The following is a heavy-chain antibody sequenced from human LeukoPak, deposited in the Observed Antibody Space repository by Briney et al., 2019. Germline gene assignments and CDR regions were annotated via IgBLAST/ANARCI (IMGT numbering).Heavy chain of an antibody. D-gene: IGHD3-9*01. CDR3: VRVKNVNADITFQY. Sequence: PGGSLGLSCAASGFTFSNYNMNWVRQPPGKGLQWVSYISSSSNIIYYADSVKGRFTISRDNAKNSLFLQMNSLRAEDTAVYYCVRVKNVNADITFQYWGQGNLVTVSS. V-gene: IGHV3-48*01. CDR2: ISSSSNII. J-gene: IGHJ1*01. CDR1: GFTFSNYN.